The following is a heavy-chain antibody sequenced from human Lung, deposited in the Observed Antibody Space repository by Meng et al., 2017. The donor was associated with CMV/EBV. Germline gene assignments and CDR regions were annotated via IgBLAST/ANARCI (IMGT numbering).Heavy chain of an antibody. V-gene: IGHV3-11*01. CDR1: GFTFSDYY. J-gene: IGHJ4*02. D-gene: IGHD3-9*01. CDR2: ISSSGRTA. CDR3: AREAATVSYR. Sequence: GESLKISCTVSGFTFSDYYMNWIRQAPGKGLQWVSYISSSGRTAHYADSVKGRFTISRDNAKNSLFLQMNSLSAEDTAVYYCAREAATVSYRWGQGNVVXVSS.